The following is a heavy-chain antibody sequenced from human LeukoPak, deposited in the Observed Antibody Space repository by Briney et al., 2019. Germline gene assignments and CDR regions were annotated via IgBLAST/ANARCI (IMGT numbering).Heavy chain of an antibody. J-gene: IGHJ6*03. CDR3: ARDRPRYYYMDV. CDR2: ISSSSSYI. Sequence: GGSLRLSCAASGFTFTNYGMTWVRQAPGKGLEWVSSISSSSSYIYYADSVKGRFTISRDNAKNSLYLQMNSLRAEDTAVYYCARDRPRYYYMDVWGKGTTVTVSS. CDR1: GFTFTNYG. V-gene: IGHV3-21*01.